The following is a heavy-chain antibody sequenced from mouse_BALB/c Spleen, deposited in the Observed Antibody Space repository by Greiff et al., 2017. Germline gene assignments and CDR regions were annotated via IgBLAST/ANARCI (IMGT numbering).Heavy chain of an antibody. CDR2: ISDGGSYT. Sequence: EVQGVESGGGLVKPGGSLKLSCAASGFTFSDYYMYWVRQTPEKRLEWVATISDGGSYTYYPDSVKGRFTISRDNAKNNLYLQMSSLKSEDTAMYYCARRVRHYYAMDYWGQGTSVTVSS. CDR1: GFTFSDYY. J-gene: IGHJ4*01. V-gene: IGHV5-4*02. CDR3: ARRVRHYYAMDY. D-gene: IGHD2-14*01.